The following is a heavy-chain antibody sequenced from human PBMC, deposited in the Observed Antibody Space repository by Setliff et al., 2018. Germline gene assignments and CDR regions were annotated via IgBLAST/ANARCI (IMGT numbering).Heavy chain of an antibody. CDR2: ISTSNGNT. D-gene: IGHD3-3*01. CDR1: GYTFTSYG. CDR3: ASPFPHGWSGYYGVGWFDP. Sequence: ASVKVSCKASGYTFTSYGISWVRQAPGQGLEWMGWISTSNGNTDYAQNLQGRVTMTADTSTSTAYMELSSLRSEDKAVYYCASPFPHGWSGYYGVGWFDPWGQGTLVTVSS. V-gene: IGHV1-18*01. J-gene: IGHJ5*02.